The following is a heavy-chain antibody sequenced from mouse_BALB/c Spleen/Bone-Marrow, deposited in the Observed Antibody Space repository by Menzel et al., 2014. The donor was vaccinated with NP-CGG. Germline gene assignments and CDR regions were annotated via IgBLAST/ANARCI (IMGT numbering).Heavy chain of an antibody. CDR2: IWAGEST. V-gene: IGHV2-9*02. J-gene: IGHJ4*01. D-gene: IGHD1-1*01. CDR3: ARSSSPYYYAMDY. Sequence: VMLVESGPGLVAPSQSLSITCTVSGFSLISYGVHWVRQPPGKGLEWLGVIWAGESTNYNSALMSRLSISKDNSKSQVFLKMNSLQTDDTAMYYCARSSSPYYYAMDYWGQGTSVTVSS. CDR1: GFSLISYG.